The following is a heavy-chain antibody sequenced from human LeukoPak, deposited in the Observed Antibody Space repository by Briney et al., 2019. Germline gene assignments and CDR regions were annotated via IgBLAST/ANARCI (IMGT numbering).Heavy chain of an antibody. CDR2: IYYSGST. V-gene: IGHV4-31*03. CDR1: GGSISSGGYY. Sequence: SETLSLTCTVSGGSISSGGYYWSWIRQHPGKGLEWIGYIYYSGSTYYNPSLKSRVTISVDTSKNQFSLKLSSVTAADTAVYYCARASCSSTSCPLKNWGQGTLVTVSS. D-gene: IGHD2-2*01. CDR3: ARASCSSTSCPLKN. J-gene: IGHJ4*02.